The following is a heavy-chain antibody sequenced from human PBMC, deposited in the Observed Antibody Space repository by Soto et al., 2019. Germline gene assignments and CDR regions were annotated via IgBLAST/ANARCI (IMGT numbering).Heavy chain of an antibody. Sequence: QVQLVQSGAEVKKPGSSVKVSCKASGGTFSSYTISWVRQAPGQGLEWMGRIIPILGIANYAQKFQGRVTITADKSTSTAYMELSSLRSEDTAVYYCASGTYYGSGSHLDAFDIWGQGTMVTVSS. D-gene: IGHD3-10*01. CDR2: IIPILGIA. V-gene: IGHV1-69*02. J-gene: IGHJ3*02. CDR3: ASGTYYGSGSHLDAFDI. CDR1: GGTFSSYT.